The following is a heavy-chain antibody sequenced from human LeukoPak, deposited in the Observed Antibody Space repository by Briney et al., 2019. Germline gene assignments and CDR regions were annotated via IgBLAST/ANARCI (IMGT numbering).Heavy chain of an antibody. CDR2: INPKNGGR. CDR1: GYTFTGHY. J-gene: IGHJ6*03. Sequence: ASVKVSCKASGYTFTGHYIHWVRQAPGQGLEWMGWINPKNGGRDYPQKFQGRVTITADESTSTAYMELSSLRSEDTAVYYCARTPDPRIAAAGPAYYYYYMDVWGKGTTVTISS. D-gene: IGHD6-13*01. V-gene: IGHV1-2*02. CDR3: ARTPDPRIAAAGPAYYYYYMDV.